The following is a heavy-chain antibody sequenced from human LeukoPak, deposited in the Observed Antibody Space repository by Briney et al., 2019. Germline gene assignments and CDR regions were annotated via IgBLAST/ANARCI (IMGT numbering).Heavy chain of an antibody. D-gene: IGHD4-17*01. CDR1: GFTFSSYW. CDR2: INIGVSDT. J-gene: IGHJ4*02. CDR3: ARGMATVTGPFGS. Sequence: PGGSLRLSCAASGFTFSSYWMHWVRQAPGKGLMWVSRINIGVSDTLYADSVKGRFTISRDNAKNTLYLQMNSLRAEDTAVYYCARGMATVTGPFGSWGQGTLVTVSS. V-gene: IGHV3-74*01.